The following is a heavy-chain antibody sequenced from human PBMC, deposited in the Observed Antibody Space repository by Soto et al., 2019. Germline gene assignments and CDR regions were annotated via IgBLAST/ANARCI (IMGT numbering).Heavy chain of an antibody. V-gene: IGHV4-39*01. CDR3: ARHGQVHEGYYGMDV. J-gene: IGHJ6*02. Sequence: PSETLSLTCTVSGGSIRGSPYYWGWIRQPPGKGLEWIGTTHDSGTAYYNPSLKSRVTTSVDTSKNQFSLKLTSVTAADTAVYYCARHGQVHEGYYGMDVWGQGTTVTVSS. CDR1: GGSIRGSPYY. CDR2: THDSGTA.